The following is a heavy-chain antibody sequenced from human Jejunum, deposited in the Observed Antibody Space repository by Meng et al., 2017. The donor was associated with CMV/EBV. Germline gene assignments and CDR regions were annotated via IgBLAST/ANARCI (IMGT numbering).Heavy chain of an antibody. CDR2: INPSGYNT. Sequence: KASGYIFTYYYIPWVRQAPGQGLEWMALINPSGYNTNYTQKFQGRITVTRDTSTRTVYMELNNLTFEDTAVYYCAKEGVLYGMDVWGQGTTVTVSS. CDR3: AKEGVLYGMDV. J-gene: IGHJ6*02. V-gene: IGHV1-46*01. CDR1: GYIFTYYY. D-gene: IGHD4/OR15-4a*01.